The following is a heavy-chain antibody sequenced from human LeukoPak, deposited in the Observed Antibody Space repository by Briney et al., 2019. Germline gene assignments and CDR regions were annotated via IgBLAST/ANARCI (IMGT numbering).Heavy chain of an antibody. V-gene: IGHV3-23*01. CDR3: AKLPSQWDSLDAFDI. D-gene: IGHD1-26*01. J-gene: IGHJ3*02. Sequence: PGGSLRLSCAASGFTFSSYAMSWVRQAPGKGLEWVSSISGGGTTTYYADSVKGRFTISRDNSEKTLHLQMNSLRAEDTAVYYCAKLPSQWDSLDAFDILGQGTMVTVSS. CDR2: ISGGGTTT. CDR1: GFTFSSYA.